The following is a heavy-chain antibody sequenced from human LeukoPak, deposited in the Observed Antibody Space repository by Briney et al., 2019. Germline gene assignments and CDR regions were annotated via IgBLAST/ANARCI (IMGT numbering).Heavy chain of an antibody. J-gene: IGHJ5*02. CDR2: INPSGGST. Sequence: ASVKVSCKASGYTFTSYYMHWVRQAPGQGLEWMGIINPSGGSTSYAQKFQGRVTMTRDMSTSTVYMELSSLRSEDTAVYYCARDNGMGVVTRAARPLNWFDPWGQGTLVTVSS. CDR1: GYTFTSYY. D-gene: IGHD6-6*01. CDR3: ARDNGMGVVTRAARPLNWFDP. V-gene: IGHV1-46*01.